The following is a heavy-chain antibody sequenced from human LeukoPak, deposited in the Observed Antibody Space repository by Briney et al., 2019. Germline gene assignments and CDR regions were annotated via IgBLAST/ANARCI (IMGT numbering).Heavy chain of an antibody. D-gene: IGHD3-22*01. J-gene: IGHJ3*02. Sequence: SETLSLTCTVSGGSISSGGYSWSWIRQPPGKGLEWIGFIYHSGSTYYNPSLKSRLTISVDRSKNQFSLKLSSVTAADTAVYYCARSLYYYDTSAPRAFDIWGQGTMVTVSS. CDR2: IYHSGST. V-gene: IGHV4-30-2*01. CDR1: GGSISSGGYS. CDR3: ARSLYYYDTSAPRAFDI.